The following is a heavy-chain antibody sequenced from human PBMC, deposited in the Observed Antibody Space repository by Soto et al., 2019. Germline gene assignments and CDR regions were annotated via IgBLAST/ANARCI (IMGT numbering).Heavy chain of an antibody. CDR3: ARDGVAHCSSTSCYWYFDL. CDR2: IWYDGSNK. D-gene: IGHD2-2*01. CDR1: GFTFSSYG. J-gene: IGHJ2*01. V-gene: IGHV3-33*01. Sequence: QVQLVESGGGVVQPGRSLRLSCAASGFTFSSYGMHWVRQAPGKGLEWVAVIWYDGSNKYYADSVKGRFTISRDNSKNTLYLQMNSLRAEDTAVYYCARDGVAHCSSTSCYWYFDLWGRDTLVTVSS.